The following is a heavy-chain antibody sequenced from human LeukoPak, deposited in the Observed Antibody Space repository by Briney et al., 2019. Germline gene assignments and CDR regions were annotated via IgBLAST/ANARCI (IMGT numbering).Heavy chain of an antibody. CDR2: IYYSGST. Sequence: SETLSLTCTVSGGSISSSSYYWGWIRQPPGKGLEWIGSIYYSGSTYYNPSLKSRVTISVDTSKNQFSLKLSSVTAADTAVYYCARELGYCSGGSCYDYYYYMDVWGKGTTVTVTS. CDR1: GGSISSSSYY. D-gene: IGHD2-15*01. V-gene: IGHV4-39*07. CDR3: ARELGYCSGGSCYDYYYYMDV. J-gene: IGHJ6*03.